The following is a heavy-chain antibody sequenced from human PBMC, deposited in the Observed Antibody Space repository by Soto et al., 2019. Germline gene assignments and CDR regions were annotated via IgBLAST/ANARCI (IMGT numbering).Heavy chain of an antibody. V-gene: IGHV4-34*01. CDR2: INHSGST. J-gene: IGHJ4*02. CDR3: ARANYYDSSGPLYYFDY. CDR1: GGSFSGYY. D-gene: IGHD3-22*01. Sequence: SETLSLTCAVYGGSFSGYYWSWIRQPPGKGLEWIGEINHSGSTNYNPSLKSRVTISVDTSKNQFSLKLSSVTAADTAVYYCARANYYDSSGPLYYFDYWGQGTLVTVSS.